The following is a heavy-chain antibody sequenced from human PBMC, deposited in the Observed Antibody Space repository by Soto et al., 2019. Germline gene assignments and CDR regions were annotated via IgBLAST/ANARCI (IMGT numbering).Heavy chain of an antibody. J-gene: IGHJ4*02. CDR3: AKVRGYASGWRYFDY. V-gene: IGHV4-59*01. Sequence: SETLSLTCNVTGGSISGYYWSWIRQAPGKGLQWIGYIFHSGSTSYNPSLRSRVTISVDTSKNQFSLKVNSVTAADTAVYYCAKVRGYASGWRYFDYWGQGTLVTVSS. CDR2: IFHSGST. D-gene: IGHD5-18*01. CDR1: GGSISGYY.